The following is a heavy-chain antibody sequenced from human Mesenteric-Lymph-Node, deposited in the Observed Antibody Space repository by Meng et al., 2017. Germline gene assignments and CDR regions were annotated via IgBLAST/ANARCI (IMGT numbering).Heavy chain of an antibody. CDR2: IYHGVNI. V-gene: IGHV4-30-2*01. CDR3: VRDTRRGGGWFDP. J-gene: IGHJ5*02. CDR1: GDSITSGDYS. D-gene: IGHD3-10*01. Sequence: PESGHGLVRPSQTLSLTWPVSGDSITSGDYSWTWIRQPPGKGLEWIGYIYHGVNIYYTPSLRSRVTISVDKSRNQFSLKLTSVSAADTAVYYCVRDTRRGGGWFDPWGQGTLVTVSS.